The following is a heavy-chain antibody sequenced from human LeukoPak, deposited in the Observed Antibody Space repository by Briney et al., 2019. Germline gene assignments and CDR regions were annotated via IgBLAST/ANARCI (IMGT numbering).Heavy chain of an antibody. CDR1: GGPISSYY. CDR3: ARETPVLLHGAFDI. Sequence: SETLSLTCTVSGGPISSYYWSWIRQPPGKGLEWIGYIYYSGSTYYSPSLRSRVAISVDTSKNQFSLKLSSVTAADTAVYYCARETPVLLHGAFDIWGQGTMVTVSS. V-gene: IGHV4-59*12. J-gene: IGHJ3*02. CDR2: IYYSGST. D-gene: IGHD3-10*01.